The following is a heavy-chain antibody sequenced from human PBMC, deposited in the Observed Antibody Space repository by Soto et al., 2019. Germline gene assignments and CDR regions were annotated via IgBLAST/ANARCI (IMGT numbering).Heavy chain of an antibody. CDR1: GGSLSSGGYY. Sequence: SETLSLTRTVSGGSLSSGGYYWSWIRQHPGKGLDLIWYIYFSGSTYYNPSLKSRVTISVDTSKSQFSLKLSSVTAADTAVYYCARFRDYDILTGYYHRPVLDYWGQGTLVTVSS. CDR2: IYFSGST. J-gene: IGHJ4*02. D-gene: IGHD3-9*01. CDR3: ARFRDYDILTGYYHRPVLDY. V-gene: IGHV4-31*03.